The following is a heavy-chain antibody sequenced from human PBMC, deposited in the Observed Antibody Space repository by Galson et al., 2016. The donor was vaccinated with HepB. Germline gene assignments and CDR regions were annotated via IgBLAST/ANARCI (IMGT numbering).Heavy chain of an antibody. CDR3: ARDRYCDSIGCYYFDY. V-gene: IGHV3-7*01. Sequence: SLRLSCAASGFTFSGCWMSWSRQAPGKGLERVANIKHDGSEKYYVDSVRGRFTISRDNAKDSLYLQMDSLRVEETALYYCARDRYCDSIGCYYFDYWGQGTLVTVSS. J-gene: IGHJ4*02. CDR2: IKHDGSEK. CDR1: GFTFSGCW. D-gene: IGHD2-2*01.